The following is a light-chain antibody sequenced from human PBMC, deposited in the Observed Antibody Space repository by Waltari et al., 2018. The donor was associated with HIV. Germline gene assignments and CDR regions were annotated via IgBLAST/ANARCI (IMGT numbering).Light chain of an antibody. CDR1: SSNIGSNT. V-gene: IGLV1-44*01. Sequence: QSVLTQPPSASGTPGQRVTLSCSGSSSNIGSNTVNWYQQLPGPAPKLLIYSNNQRPSGVPDRFSGSKSGTSASLAISGLQSEDEADYYCAAWDDSLNAWVFGGGTKLTVL. CDR2: SNN. J-gene: IGLJ3*02. CDR3: AAWDDSLNAWV.